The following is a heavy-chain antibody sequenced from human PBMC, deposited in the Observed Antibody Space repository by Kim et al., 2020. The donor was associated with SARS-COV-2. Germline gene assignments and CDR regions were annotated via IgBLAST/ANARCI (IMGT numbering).Heavy chain of an antibody. V-gene: IGHV1-18*04. CDR2: ISAHNGDT. D-gene: IGHD4-4*01. Sequence: ASVKVSCKASGYTFTTYDISWVRQAPGQGLEWMGWISAHNGDTNYAQKLQGRVTMTTDTSTSTVYMELRSLRSDDTAVYYCARNAYSNYMYYFDYCGQGT. J-gene: IGHJ4*02. CDR3: ARNAYSNYMYYFDY. CDR1: GYTFTTYD.